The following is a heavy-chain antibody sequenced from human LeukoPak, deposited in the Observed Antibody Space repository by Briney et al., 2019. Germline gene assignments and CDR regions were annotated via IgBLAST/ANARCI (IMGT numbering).Heavy chain of an antibody. CDR2: ISPSTTHT. V-gene: IGHV3-11*05. D-gene: IGHD1-26*01. CDR3: ARGGHGAADQ. J-gene: IGHJ4*02. CDR1: GFTFNDLY. Sequence: PGGSLRLSCAASGFTFNDLYMSWSRQAPGKGLEWLSYISPSTTHTSYADSVKGRFTISRDNAKNLLFLQMNSLRAEDTAVYYCARGGHGAADQWGQGTLVTVSS.